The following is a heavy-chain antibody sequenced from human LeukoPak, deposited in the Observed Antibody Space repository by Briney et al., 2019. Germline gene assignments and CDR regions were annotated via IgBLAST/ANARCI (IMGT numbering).Heavy chain of an antibody. CDR2: IKQDGSEK. V-gene: IGHV3-7*01. D-gene: IGHD3-3*01. Sequence: GGSLRLSCAASGFTFSSYWMSWVRQAPGKGLEWVANIKQDGSEKYYVDSVKGRFTISRDNAKNSLYLQMNSLRAEDTAVYYCARVGGDYDFWSGPYYGMDVWGQGTTVTVSS. CDR3: ARVGGDYDFWSGPYYGMDV. CDR1: GFTFSSYW. J-gene: IGHJ6*02.